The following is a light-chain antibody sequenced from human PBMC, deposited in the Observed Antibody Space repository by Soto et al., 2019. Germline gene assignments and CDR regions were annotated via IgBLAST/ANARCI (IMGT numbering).Light chain of an antibody. Sequence: EIVMTQSPVTLSVSPGERATLSCRASQSVSSNLAWYQQKPGQAPRLLIYGASTRATGVPARFSGSGSGTEFTLPISSLQSEDFAVYYCQHYTNWPPWTFGQGTKVEI. V-gene: IGKV3-15*01. CDR2: GAS. CDR3: QHYTNWPPWT. CDR1: QSVSSN. J-gene: IGKJ1*01.